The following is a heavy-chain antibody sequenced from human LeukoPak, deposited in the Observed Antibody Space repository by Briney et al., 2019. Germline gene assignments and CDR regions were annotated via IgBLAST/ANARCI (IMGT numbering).Heavy chain of an antibody. Sequence: ASVKVSCKASGGSFSSYGFSWVRQAPGQGLEWMGWISAYNGNTNYAQKLQGRVTMTTDTSTSTAYMELRSLRSDDTAVYYCARIDQPDTYYYDSSESRGWYFDLWGRGTLVTVSS. D-gene: IGHD3-22*01. J-gene: IGHJ2*01. CDR1: GGSFSSYG. V-gene: IGHV1-18*01. CDR3: ARIDQPDTYYYDSSESRGWYFDL. CDR2: ISAYNGNT.